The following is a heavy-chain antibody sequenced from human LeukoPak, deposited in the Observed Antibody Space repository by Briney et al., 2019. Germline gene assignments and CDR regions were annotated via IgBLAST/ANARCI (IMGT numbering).Heavy chain of an antibody. CDR3: ARRTVTTSYFDY. Sequence: PSETLSITCAVYGGSFSGYYWSWIRQPPGKGLEWIGEINHSGSTNYNPSLKSRVTISVDTSKNQFSLKLSSVTAADTAVYYCARRTVTTSYFDYWGQGTLVTVSS. CDR1: GGSFSGYY. V-gene: IGHV4-34*01. J-gene: IGHJ4*02. CDR2: INHSGST. D-gene: IGHD4-11*01.